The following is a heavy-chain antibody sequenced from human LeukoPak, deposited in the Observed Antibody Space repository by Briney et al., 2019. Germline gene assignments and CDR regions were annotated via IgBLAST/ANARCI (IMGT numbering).Heavy chain of an antibody. CDR1: GFTFSSYE. V-gene: IGHV3-48*03. D-gene: IGHD3-10*01. J-gene: IGHJ4*02. Sequence: SGGSLRLSCAASGFTFSSYEMNWVRQAPGKGLEWVSYISSSGSTIYYADSVKGRFTISRDNSKNTLFLHMNSLRAEDTAVYSCAKGYYGSGSYGWFDYWGQGTLVTVSS. CDR3: AKGYYGSGSYGWFDY. CDR2: ISSSGSTI.